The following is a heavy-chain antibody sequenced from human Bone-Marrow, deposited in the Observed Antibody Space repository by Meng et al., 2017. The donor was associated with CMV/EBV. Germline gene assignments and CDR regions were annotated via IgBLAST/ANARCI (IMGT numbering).Heavy chain of an antibody. V-gene: IGHV4-39*07. CDR3: ARGGLVGANHDAFDI. CDR2: IYYSGST. D-gene: IGHD1-26*01. J-gene: IGHJ3*02. CDR1: GDSISGGNYY. Sequence: SETLSLTCTVSGDSISGGNYYWDWIRQPPGKGLDWIGRIYYSGSTYSNPSLKSRVTISVDTYKNQFSLKLSSVTAADTAGYYCARGGLVGANHDAFDIWGQGTMVTVSS.